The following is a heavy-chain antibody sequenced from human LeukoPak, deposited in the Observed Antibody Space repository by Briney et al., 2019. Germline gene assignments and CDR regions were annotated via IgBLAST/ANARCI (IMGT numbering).Heavy chain of an antibody. CDR1: GYTFTSYG. CDR3: ARGEEYYYDSSGYPLDP. D-gene: IGHD3-22*01. CDR2: ISAYNGNT. J-gene: IGHJ5*02. V-gene: IGHV1-18*01. Sequence: ASVKVSCKASGYTFTSYGISWVRQPPGQGLEWVGFISAYNGNTNYAQKLQGRVTMTTDTSTSTAYMELRSLRSDDTAVYYCARGEEYYYDSSGYPLDPWGQGTLVTVSS.